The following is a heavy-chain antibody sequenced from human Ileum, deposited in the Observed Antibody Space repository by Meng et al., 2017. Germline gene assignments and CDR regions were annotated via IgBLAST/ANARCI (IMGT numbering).Heavy chain of an antibody. CDR3: AGRPCSDGVCCFDS. V-gene: IGHV3-21*01. D-gene: IGHD2-8*01. CDR2: ISYDSQTT. CDR1: EFIFSSYS. Sequence: GESLKISCAASEFIFSSYSMNWIRQAPGKGLEWVSSISYDSQTTYYADSVKGRFTVSRDNAEKYLYLQMNSLRDDDTALDYCAGRPCSDGVCCFDSWGQGTLVTVSS. J-gene: IGHJ4*02.